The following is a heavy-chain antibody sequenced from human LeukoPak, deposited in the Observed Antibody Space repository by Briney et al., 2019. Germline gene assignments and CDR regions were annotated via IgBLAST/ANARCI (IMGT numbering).Heavy chain of an antibody. CDR1: GGSISSYY. CDR3: ARVGNSGSYYVEDSAFDI. Sequence: SETLSLTCTVSGGSISSYYWSWIRQPAGKGLEWIGCIYTKGSSNYNPSLKSRVTMSVDTSKNQFSLKLSSVTAADAAVYYCARVGNSGSYYVEDSAFDIWGQGTMVTVSS. CDR2: IYTKGSS. D-gene: IGHD1-26*01. J-gene: IGHJ3*02. V-gene: IGHV4-4*07.